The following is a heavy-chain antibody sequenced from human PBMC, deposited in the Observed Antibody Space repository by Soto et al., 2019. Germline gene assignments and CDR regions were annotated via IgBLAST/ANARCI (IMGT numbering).Heavy chain of an antibody. J-gene: IGHJ5*02. CDR1: GGSISSYY. CDR3: ARVRYDYIWGSYRLPPWFEP. V-gene: IGHV4-59*01. Sequence: QVQLQESGPGLVKPSETLSLTCTVSGGSISSYYWSWIRQPPGKGLEWIGYIYYSGSTNYNPSLNRRVTISVVTPKKEFSLNLISVTAADTAVYYCARVRYDYIWGSYRLPPWFEPWGQGTLVTVSS. CDR2: IYYSGST. D-gene: IGHD3-16*02.